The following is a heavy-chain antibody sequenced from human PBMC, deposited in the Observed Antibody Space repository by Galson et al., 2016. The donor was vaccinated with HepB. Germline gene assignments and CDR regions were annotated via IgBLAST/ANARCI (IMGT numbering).Heavy chain of an antibody. V-gene: IGHV3-21*06. CDR3: TRGGLQYYFDC. CDR1: GFTFSTYD. CDR2: IGPTGSNK. D-gene: IGHD4-11*01. Sequence: SLRLSCAASGFTFSTYDMNWVRQAPRKGLEWVSSIGPTGSNKHSADSVKGRIAISRDNAKNSMYLQLNSLRDEDTAVYYCTRGGLQYYFDCWGQGALVTVSS. J-gene: IGHJ4*02.